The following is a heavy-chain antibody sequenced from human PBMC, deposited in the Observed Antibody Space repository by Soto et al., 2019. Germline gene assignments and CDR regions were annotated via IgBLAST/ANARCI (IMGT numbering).Heavy chain of an antibody. Sequence: GGSLRLSCAASGFTFSSYGMHWVRQAPGKGLEWVAVISYDGSNKYYADSVKGRFTISRDNSKNTLYLQMNSLRAEETAVYYCAKDPASWLPNDAFDIWGQGTMVTVSS. D-gene: IGHD6-19*01. CDR1: GFTFSSYG. J-gene: IGHJ3*02. V-gene: IGHV3-30*18. CDR3: AKDPASWLPNDAFDI. CDR2: ISYDGSNK.